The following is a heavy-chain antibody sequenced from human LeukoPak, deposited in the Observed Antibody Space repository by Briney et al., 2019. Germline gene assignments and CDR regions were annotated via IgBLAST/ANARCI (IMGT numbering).Heavy chain of an antibody. J-gene: IGHJ4*02. V-gene: IGHV3-30*02. D-gene: IGHD2-8*01. CDR3: AGRMSAALDY. Sequence: PGGSLRLSCVASGFTFSSYGMHWVRQAPGKGLEWVAFIRYDGSNKYYADSVKGRFTISRDNSKNTLYLQMNSLRAEDTAVYYCAGRMSAALDYWGQGTLVTVSS. CDR1: GFTFSSYG. CDR2: IRYDGSNK.